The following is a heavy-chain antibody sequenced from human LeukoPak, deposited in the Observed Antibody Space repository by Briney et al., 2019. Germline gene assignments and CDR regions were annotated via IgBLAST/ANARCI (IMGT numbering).Heavy chain of an antibody. D-gene: IGHD3-22*01. CDR3: AREDSSGYYAFYY. CDR2: IYYSGST. V-gene: IGHV4-61*01. CDR1: GDSVSSGSYY. Sequence: SETLSLTCTVSGDSVSSGSYYWNWIRQPPGKGLEWIGYIYYSGSTNYNPSLKSRVTISVDTSKNQLSLKLSSVTAADTAVYYCAREDSSGYYAFYYWGQGTLVTVSS. J-gene: IGHJ4*02.